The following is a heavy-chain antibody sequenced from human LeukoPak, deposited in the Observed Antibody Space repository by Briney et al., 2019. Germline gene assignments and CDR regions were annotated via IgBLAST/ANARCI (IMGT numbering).Heavy chain of an antibody. CDR2: ISSSSSYI. V-gene: IGHV3-21*01. CDR3: ARELGYCSGGSCYGDY. CDR1: GFTFGSYS. J-gene: IGHJ4*02. D-gene: IGHD2-15*01. Sequence: GGSLRLSCAASGFTFGSYSMNWVRQAPGKGLEWVSSISSSSSYIYYADSVKGRFTISRDNAKNSLYLQMNSLRAEDTAVYYCARELGYCSGGSCYGDYWGQGTLVTVSS.